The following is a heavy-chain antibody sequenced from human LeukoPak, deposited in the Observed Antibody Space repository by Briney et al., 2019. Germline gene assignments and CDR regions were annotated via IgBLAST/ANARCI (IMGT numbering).Heavy chain of an antibody. D-gene: IGHD4-23*01. J-gene: IGHJ4*02. CDR1: GGSISSGGYY. CDR2: INHSGST. Sequence: PSETLSLTCTVSGGSISSGGYYWSWIRQPPGKGLEWIGYINHSGSTNYNPSLKSRVTISVDTSKNQFSLKLSSVTAADTAVYYCARVNDYGGNFVDYWGQGTLVTVSS. V-gene: IGHV4-30-2*01. CDR3: ARVNDYGGNFVDY.